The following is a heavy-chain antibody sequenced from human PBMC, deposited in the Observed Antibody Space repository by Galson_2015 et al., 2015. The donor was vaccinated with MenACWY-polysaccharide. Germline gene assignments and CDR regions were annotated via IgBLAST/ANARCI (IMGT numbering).Heavy chain of an antibody. J-gene: IGHJ6*02. V-gene: IGHV3-11*01. CDR1: GFSLGAWY. Sequence: LRLSCAASGFSLGAWYMSWIRQAPGKGLEWLSYISKSSDSIYYGDSVKGRFAIPRDNAKNSVYLQLNSLEVEDTAIYYCARGHYGLDVWGQGTTVTVSS. CDR2: ISKSSDSI. CDR3: ARGHYGLDV.